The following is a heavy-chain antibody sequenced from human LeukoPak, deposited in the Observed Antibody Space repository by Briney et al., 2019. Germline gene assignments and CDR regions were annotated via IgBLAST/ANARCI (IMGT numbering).Heavy chain of an antibody. D-gene: IGHD6-19*01. V-gene: IGHV3-23*01. J-gene: IGHJ4*02. CDR2: ISGSGATT. CDR3: ATSGSGWYRFDY. CDR1: GFTFSSYA. Sequence: GGSLRLSCAASGFTFSSYAMSWVRQAPGKGLEWVSAISGSGATTYYADSVRGRFSISRDISKNTLYLQMNSLRVEDTAVYYCATSGSGWYRFDYWGQGTLVSVSS.